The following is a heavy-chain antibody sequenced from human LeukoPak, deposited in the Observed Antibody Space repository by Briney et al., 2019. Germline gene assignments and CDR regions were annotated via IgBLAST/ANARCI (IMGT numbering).Heavy chain of an antibody. Sequence: GGSLRLSCAASGFTFSRNGMAWVRQAPGKGLEWVSSISASGVMTYYADSVKGRFTVSRDTSKNSLYLQMSSLTAADTAVYYCAKDRSIGTYYTFDHWGQGTLVTVSS. CDR2: ISASGVMT. D-gene: IGHD1-26*01. CDR1: GFTFSRNG. V-gene: IGHV3-23*01. J-gene: IGHJ4*02. CDR3: AKDRSIGTYYTFDH.